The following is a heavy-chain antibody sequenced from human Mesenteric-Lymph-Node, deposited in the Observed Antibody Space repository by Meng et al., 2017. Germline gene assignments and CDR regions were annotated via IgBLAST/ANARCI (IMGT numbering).Heavy chain of an antibody. CDR1: GYTFTSYA. CDR3: ARGVYYYGLGSRDTKFDP. Sequence: ASVKVFCKASGYTFTSYAMNWVRQAPGQGLEWMGWINTNTGNPTYAQGFTGRFVFSLDTSVSTAYLQISSLKAEDTAVYYCARGVYYYGLGSRDTKFDPWGQGTLVTVSS. CDR2: INTNTGNP. J-gene: IGHJ5*02. D-gene: IGHD3-10*01. V-gene: IGHV7-4-1*02.